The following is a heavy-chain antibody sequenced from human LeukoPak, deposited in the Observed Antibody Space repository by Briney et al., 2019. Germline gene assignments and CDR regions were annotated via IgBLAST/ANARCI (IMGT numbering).Heavy chain of an antibody. CDR1: GXSISGYY. J-gene: IGHJ4*02. D-gene: IGHD4-11*01. V-gene: IGHV4-59*01. Sequence: PSETLSLTCTVSGXSISGYYWSWIRQPPGKGLEWIGFIYYSGSTNYNPSLKSRVTISVDTSKNQFSLKLSSVTAADTAVYYCARAITVTTYYFDYWGQGTLVTVSS. CDR2: IYYSGST. CDR3: ARAITVTTYYFDY.